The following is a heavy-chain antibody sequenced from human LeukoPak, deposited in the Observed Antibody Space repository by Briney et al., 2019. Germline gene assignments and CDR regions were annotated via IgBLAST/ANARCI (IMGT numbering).Heavy chain of an antibody. V-gene: IGHV1-2*06. CDR3: AREGRDGYKNYFDY. Sequence: ASVKVSCKASGYTFTGYYMHWVRQAPGQGLEWMGRINPNSGGTNYAQKFQGRVTMTRDTSISTAYMELSRLRSDDTAVYYCAREGRDGYKNYFDYWGQGTLVTVSS. CDR1: GYTFTGYY. CDR2: INPNSGGT. D-gene: IGHD5-24*01. J-gene: IGHJ4*02.